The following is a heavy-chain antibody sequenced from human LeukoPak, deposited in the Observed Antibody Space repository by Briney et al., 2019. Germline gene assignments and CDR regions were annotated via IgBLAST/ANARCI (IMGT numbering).Heavy chain of an antibody. Sequence: GASVKVSCKASGYTFTSYGISWVRQAPGQGLEWMRWISAYNGNTNYAQKPQGRVTMTTDTSTSTAYMELRSLRSDDTAVYYCAREWYYDSSGYQEWGQGTLVTVSS. J-gene: IGHJ4*02. CDR2: ISAYNGNT. CDR3: AREWYYDSSGYQE. D-gene: IGHD3-22*01. CDR1: GYTFTSYG. V-gene: IGHV1-18*01.